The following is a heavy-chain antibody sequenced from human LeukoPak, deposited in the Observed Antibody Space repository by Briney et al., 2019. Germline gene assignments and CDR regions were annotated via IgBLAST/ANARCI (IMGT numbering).Heavy chain of an antibody. D-gene: IGHD6-13*01. CDR3: ARKGDSSSWYWNPSFDY. Sequence: ASVKVSCKASGYTFTSYGISWVRQAPGQGLEWMGWISAYNGNTNYAQKLQGRVTMTTDTSTSTAYMELRSLRSDDTAVYYCARKGDSSSWYWNPSFDYWGQGTLVTVSS. CDR2: ISAYNGNT. CDR1: GYTFTSYG. J-gene: IGHJ4*02. V-gene: IGHV1-18*01.